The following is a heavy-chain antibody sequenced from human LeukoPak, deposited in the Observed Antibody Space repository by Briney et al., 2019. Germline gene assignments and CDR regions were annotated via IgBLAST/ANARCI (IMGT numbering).Heavy chain of an antibody. D-gene: IGHD1-7*01. V-gene: IGHV3-21*01. CDR3: ARGPELVLDY. CDR2: ITSSSNYI. J-gene: IGHJ4*02. Sequence: GGSLRLSCAASGFTFSSYTMNWVRQAPGKGLEWVSSITSSSNYISYADSVKGRFTISRDNAKNSLYLQMNSLRAEDTAVFYCARGPELVLDYWGQGTLVTVSS. CDR1: GFTFSSYT.